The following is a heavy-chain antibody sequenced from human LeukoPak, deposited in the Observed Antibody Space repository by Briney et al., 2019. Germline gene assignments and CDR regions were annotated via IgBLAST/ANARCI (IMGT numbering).Heavy chain of an antibody. J-gene: IGHJ6*03. CDR1: GFTFSSYS. CDR3: TRHGLFGSHPNYYYYMDV. CDR2: FKQDVSEK. V-gene: IGHV3-7*03. Sequence: GGSLRLSCAASGFTFSSYSMNWVRQAPGKGLEWVANFKQDVSEKYYVDSVKGRFTISRDNAKNSLYLQMNSLRAEDTAVYYCTRHGLFGSHPNYYYYMDVWGKGTTVTVSS. D-gene: IGHD2-8*01.